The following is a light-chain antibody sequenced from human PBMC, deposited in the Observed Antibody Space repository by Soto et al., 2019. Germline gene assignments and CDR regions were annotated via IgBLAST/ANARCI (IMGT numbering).Light chain of an antibody. CDR3: QQHDLRPHT. Sequence: DIQMTQSPSSLSASVGDRVTITCQAGQDIGNFLNCYQQKPGKAPKVLIFHASNLGTGVPSRFGGSGSGTEFSFTISSLEPEDIATYFCQQHDLRPHTLGRGTKLEIK. V-gene: IGKV1-33*01. CDR2: HAS. J-gene: IGKJ2*01. CDR1: QDIGNF.